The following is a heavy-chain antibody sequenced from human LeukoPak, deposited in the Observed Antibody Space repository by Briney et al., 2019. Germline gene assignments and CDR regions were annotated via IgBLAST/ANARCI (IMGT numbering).Heavy chain of an antibody. J-gene: IGHJ4*02. CDR1: GFTFSSHA. D-gene: IGHD3-9*01. CDR2: ISYDGSNK. CDR3: AKESDPDILTGYYFDY. Sequence: GGSLRLSCAASGFTFSSHAMHWVRQAPGKGLEWVAVISYDGSNKYYADSVKGRFTISRDNSKNTLYLQMNSLRAEDTAVYYCAKESDPDILTGYYFDYWGQGTLVTVSS. V-gene: IGHV3-30*04.